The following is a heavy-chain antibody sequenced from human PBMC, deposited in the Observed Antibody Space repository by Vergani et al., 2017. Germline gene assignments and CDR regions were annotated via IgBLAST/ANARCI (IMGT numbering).Heavy chain of an antibody. Sequence: QVQLVQSGAELKKPGASVKVSCKASGYTFTGYYMHWVRQAPGQGLEWMGWINPNSGGTNYAQQFQGRVTMTRNTSISTAYMDLSRLRSDDTAVYYCASGLGGAGGYRPDDYYYGMDVGGRGTTATVSS. V-gene: IGHV1-2*02. CDR2: INPNSGGT. J-gene: IGHJ6*02. CDR3: ASGLGGAGGYRPDDYYYGMDV. CDR1: GYTFTGYY. D-gene: IGHD3-22*01.